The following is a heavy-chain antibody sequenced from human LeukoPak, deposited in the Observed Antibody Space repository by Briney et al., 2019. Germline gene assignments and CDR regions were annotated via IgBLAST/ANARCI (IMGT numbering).Heavy chain of an antibody. J-gene: IGHJ4*02. Sequence: PSQTLSLTCTVSGGSISSGGYYWSWIRQPAGKGLEWIGRIYTSGSTNYNPSLKSRVTISVDTSKNQFSLKPSSVTAADTAVYYCARDRAYYYDSTQYPIWGQGTLITVSS. CDR3: ARDRAYYYDSTQYPI. CDR1: GGSISSGGYY. D-gene: IGHD3-22*01. CDR2: IYTSGST. V-gene: IGHV4-61*02.